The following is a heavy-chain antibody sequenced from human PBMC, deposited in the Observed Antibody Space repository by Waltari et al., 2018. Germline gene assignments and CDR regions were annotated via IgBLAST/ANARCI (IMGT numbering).Heavy chain of an antibody. V-gene: IGHV3-9*03. D-gene: IGHD4-17*01. CDR2: ISWSXXMI. CDR3: AKXXXVGGDYNXGYFDF. J-gene: IGHJ4*01. CDR1: GXXFDDYA. Sequence: QXVESGGXLVQXGTXXXXSCVASGXXFDDYAMXXVXLNPGKGXXWVSGISWSXXMIGYAXSVKGRXTISRDNAXXXLYLXXXXLRLEDXXXYYCAKXXXVGGDYNXGYFDFXXXXTLXTXS.